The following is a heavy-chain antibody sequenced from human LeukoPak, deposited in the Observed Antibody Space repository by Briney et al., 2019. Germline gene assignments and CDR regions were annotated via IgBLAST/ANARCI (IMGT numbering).Heavy chain of an antibody. CDR1: GGSISSYY. V-gene: IGHV4-4*07. D-gene: IGHD3-22*01. CDR3: ARNYYYDSSGYYWYYYYYMDV. J-gene: IGHJ6*03. CDR2: IYTSGST. Sequence: PSETLSLTCTVSGGSISSYYWSWIRQPAGKGLEWIGRIYTSGSTNYNPSLKSRVTMSVDTSKNQFSLKLSSVTAADTAVYYCARNYYYDSSGYYWYYYYYMDVWGKGTTVTVSS.